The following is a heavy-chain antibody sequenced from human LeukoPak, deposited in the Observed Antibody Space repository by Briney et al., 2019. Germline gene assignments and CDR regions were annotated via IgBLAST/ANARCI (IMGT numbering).Heavy chain of an antibody. V-gene: IGHV3-53*01. D-gene: IGHD5-24*01. Sequence: GGSLRLSCAASGFTVSSNYMNWVRQAPGKGLEWVSVIYGGGNIYYADSVKGRFTVSRDNSKNTLYLQMNSLRAEDTAVYYCARGAGYNYPYYFDYWGQGTLVTVSS. J-gene: IGHJ4*02. CDR1: GFTVSSNY. CDR2: IYGGGNI. CDR3: ARGAGYNYPYYFDY.